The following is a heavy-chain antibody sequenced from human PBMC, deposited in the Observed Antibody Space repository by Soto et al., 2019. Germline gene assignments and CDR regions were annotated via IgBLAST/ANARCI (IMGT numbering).Heavy chain of an antibody. V-gene: IGHV3-23*01. CDR1: GFNFKKFA. D-gene: IGHD6-19*01. J-gene: IGHJ4*02. CDR3: AKADGQQWLIPHLDN. CDR2: ISCCGGSA. Sequence: EVQLLESGGGVVQPGGSLRLSCVASGFNFKKFAMAWVRQAAGEGLEWVSGISCCGGSASYADSVKGRFSIARDDSKNTVSLQLTSLRVEETAQYYCAKADGQQWLIPHLDNWGQGTLVTVS.